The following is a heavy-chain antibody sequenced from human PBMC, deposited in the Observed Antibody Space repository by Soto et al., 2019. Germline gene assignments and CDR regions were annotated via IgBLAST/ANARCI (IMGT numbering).Heavy chain of an antibody. CDR3: ARGATDDYDNSANYCFDY. CDR1: GYTFITYG. D-gene: IGHD3-22*01. J-gene: IGHJ4*02. CDR2: ISTYNVNT. Sequence: QVQLVQSGAEVKKPGASVKVSCKASGYTFITYGVSWVRQAPGQGLDWLGWISTYNVNTRYAESLQGRVTMNTDTNTNTAYRERRNLRSDDTAVYYCARGATDDYDNSANYCFDYWGQGDLVTVS. V-gene: IGHV1-18*01.